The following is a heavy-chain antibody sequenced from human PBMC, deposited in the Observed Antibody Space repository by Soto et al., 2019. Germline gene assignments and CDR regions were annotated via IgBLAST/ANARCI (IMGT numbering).Heavy chain of an antibody. CDR3: ARDGGRKIWFGKDAFDI. D-gene: IGHD3-10*01. CDR1: GYTFTSYG. J-gene: IGHJ3*02. Sequence: GASVKVSCKASGYTFTSYGISWVRQAPGQRLEWMGWISAYNGNTNYAQKLQGRVTMTTDTSTSTAYMELRSLRSDDTAVYYCARDGGRKIWFGKDAFDIWGQGTMVTVSS. V-gene: IGHV1-18*01. CDR2: ISAYNGNT.